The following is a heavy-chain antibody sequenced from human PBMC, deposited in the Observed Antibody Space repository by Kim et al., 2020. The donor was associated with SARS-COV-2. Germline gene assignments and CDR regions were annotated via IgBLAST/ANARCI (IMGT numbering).Heavy chain of an antibody. Sequence: SETLSLTCTVSGGSISSSSYYWGWIRQPPGKGLEWIGSIYYSGSTYYNPSLKSRVTISVDTSKNQFSLKLSSVTAADTAVYYCAREIAVAGTYPDAFDIWGQGTMVTVSS. CDR1: GGSISSSSYY. CDR3: AREIAVAGTYPDAFDI. J-gene: IGHJ3*02. CDR2: IYYSGST. V-gene: IGHV4-39*02. D-gene: IGHD6-19*01.